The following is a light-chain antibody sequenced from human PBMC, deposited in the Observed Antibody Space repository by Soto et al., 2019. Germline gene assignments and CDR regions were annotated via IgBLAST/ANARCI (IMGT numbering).Light chain of an antibody. CDR2: GAS. CDR3: QQYGSSLWT. Sequence: EIVLTQSPCTLSLSPGERATLSCRASQSVSSSYLAWYQQKPGQAPRLLIYGASIRATGLPDRFSGSGSGTDFTLTISRLEPEDFAVYYCQQYGSSLWTFGQGTKVEIK. J-gene: IGKJ1*01. V-gene: IGKV3-20*01. CDR1: QSVSSSY.